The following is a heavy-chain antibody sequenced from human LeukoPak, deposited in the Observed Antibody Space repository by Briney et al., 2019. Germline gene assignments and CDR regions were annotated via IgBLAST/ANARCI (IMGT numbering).Heavy chain of an antibody. V-gene: IGHV4-34*01. CDR1: GGSFSGYY. CDR2: INHSGST. CDR3: ARGIAARSGYMDV. D-gene: IGHD6-6*01. Sequence: SETLSLTCAVYGGSFSGYYWSWIRQPPGKGLEWIGEINHSGSTNYNPSLKSRVTISVDTSKNQFSLKLSSVTAADTAVYYCARGIAARSGYMDVWGKGTTVTVSS. J-gene: IGHJ6*03.